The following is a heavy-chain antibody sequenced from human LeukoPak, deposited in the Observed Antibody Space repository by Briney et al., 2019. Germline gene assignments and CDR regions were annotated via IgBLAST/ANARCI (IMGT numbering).Heavy chain of an antibody. J-gene: IGHJ4*02. V-gene: IGHV3-23*01. Sequence: GGSLRLSCAGSGFTLSSYAMSWVRQAPGQGLEWVSVISDSGDYTSYADSVRGRFTISRDNSRNTLYLQMISLRPEDTAVYYCAKDTSIGKYCTNGVCSPFDYWGQGTLVTVSS. CDR2: ISDSGDYT. CDR1: GFTLSSYA. CDR3: AKDTSIGKYCTNGVCSPFDY. D-gene: IGHD2-8*01.